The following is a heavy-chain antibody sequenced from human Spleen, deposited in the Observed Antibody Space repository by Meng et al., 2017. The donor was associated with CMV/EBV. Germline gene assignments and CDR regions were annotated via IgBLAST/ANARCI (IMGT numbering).Heavy chain of an antibody. CDR3: ARGRQGYCSGTSLISCGLDV. CDR1: GFTFRSYD. V-gene: IGHV3-13*01. D-gene: IGHD2-2*01. J-gene: IGHJ6*02. Sequence: GGSLRLSCAASGFTFRSYDMHWVRQATGKGLEWVSVIGTAGGTFYSGSVKGRFTISRENDKNSLHLQMNNLRAGDTAVYFCARGRQGYCSGTSLISCGLDVWGQGTTVTVSS. CDR2: IGTAGGT.